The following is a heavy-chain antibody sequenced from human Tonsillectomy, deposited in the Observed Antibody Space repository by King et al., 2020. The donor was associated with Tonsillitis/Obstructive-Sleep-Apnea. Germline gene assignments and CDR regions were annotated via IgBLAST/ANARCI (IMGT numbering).Heavy chain of an antibody. J-gene: IGHJ5*02. CDR1: GGSISSSNW. CDR2: IYHSGST. CDR3: ARDLSSSSGLNWFDP. Sequence: VQLQESGPGLVKPSGTLSLTCAVSGGSISSSNWWSWVLQPPGKGLEWIGVIYHSGSTNYNPSPKSRVTLSVDQSTNQFSLKLSAVTAADTAVYYCARDLSSSSGLNWFDPWGQGTLVTVSS. V-gene: IGHV4-4*02. D-gene: IGHD6-6*01.